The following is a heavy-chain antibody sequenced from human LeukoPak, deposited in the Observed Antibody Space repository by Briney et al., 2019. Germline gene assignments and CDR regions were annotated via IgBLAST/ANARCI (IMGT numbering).Heavy chain of an antibody. J-gene: IGHJ4*02. CDR3: AKDASFTIFYTDN. CDR2: ICGSGDST. D-gene: IGHD3-3*01. CDR1: GFSFSRYT. V-gene: IGHV3-23*01. Sequence: GGSLRLSCAASGFSFSRYTMSWVRQAPGKGLEWVSFICGSGDSTYYADSAKGRFSISRDNSKNTLYLQMNSLRAEDTAVYYCAKDASFTIFYTDNWGLGTLVTVSS.